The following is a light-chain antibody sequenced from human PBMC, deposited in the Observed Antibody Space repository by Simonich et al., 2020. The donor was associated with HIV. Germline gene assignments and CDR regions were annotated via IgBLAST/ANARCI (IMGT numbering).Light chain of an antibody. CDR1: QSVSSN. V-gene: IGKV3-15*01. CDR3: QQYNNWPLF. Sequence: EIVMTQSPATLSVSPGERVTLSCRASQSVSSNLAWYQQQPGQAPRLLIYGASTRATGIPARFSGSGSGTEFTLTINSMQSEDFAVYYCQQYNNWPLFFGQGAKLEIK. CDR2: GAS. J-gene: IGKJ2*01.